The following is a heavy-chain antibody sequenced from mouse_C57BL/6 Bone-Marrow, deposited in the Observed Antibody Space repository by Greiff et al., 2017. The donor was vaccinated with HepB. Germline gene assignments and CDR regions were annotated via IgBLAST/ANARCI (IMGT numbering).Heavy chain of an antibody. CDR3: TRSRYDSLYYFDY. V-gene: IGHV1-5*01. Sequence: QSGTVLARPGASVKMSCKTSGYTFTSYWMHWVKQRPGQGLEWIGAIYPGNSDTSYNQKFKGKAKLTAVTSASTAYMELSSLTNEDSAVYYCTRSRYDSLYYFDYWGQGTTLTVSS. CDR1: GYTFTSYW. CDR2: IYPGNSDT. J-gene: IGHJ2*01. D-gene: IGHD2-4*01.